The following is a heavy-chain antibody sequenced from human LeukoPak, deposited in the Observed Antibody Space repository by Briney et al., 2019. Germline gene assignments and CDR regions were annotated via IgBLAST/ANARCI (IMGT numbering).Heavy chain of an antibody. CDR2: VNPNSGGT. V-gene: IGHV1-2*02. D-gene: IGHD6-13*01. CDR1: GYTFTGYY. Sequence: ASVKVSCKASGYTFTGYYMHWVRQAPGQGLEWMGWVNPNSGGTNYAQKFQGRVTMTRGTSISTAYMELSRLRSDDTAVYYCARVAAAGTWWFDPWGQGTLVTVSS. J-gene: IGHJ5*02. CDR3: ARVAAAGTWWFDP.